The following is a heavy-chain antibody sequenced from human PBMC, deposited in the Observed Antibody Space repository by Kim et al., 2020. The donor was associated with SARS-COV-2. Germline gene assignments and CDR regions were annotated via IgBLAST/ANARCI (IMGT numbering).Heavy chain of an antibody. J-gene: IGHJ4*02. D-gene: IGHD2-21*02. Sequence: GGSLRLSYAASGFTFSDYYMSWIRQAPGKGLEWVSYISSSSSYTNYADSVKGRFTISRDNAKNSLYLQMNSLGAEDTAVYYCARGSVTAILIWYYWGQGTLVTVSS. CDR3: ARGSVTAILIWYY. CDR2: ISSSSSYT. CDR1: GFTFSDYY. V-gene: IGHV3-11*05.